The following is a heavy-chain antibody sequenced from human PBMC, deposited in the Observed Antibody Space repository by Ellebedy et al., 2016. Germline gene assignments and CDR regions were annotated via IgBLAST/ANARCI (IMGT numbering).Heavy chain of an antibody. V-gene: IGHV4-59*08. J-gene: IGHJ4*02. Sequence: SETLSLTXTVSGCSFSSYYWSWIRQPPGKGLEWIGYIYYSGSTNYNPSLKSRVTISVDTSENQFSLNLSSVTAADTAVYYCASHLAAGSGWSHFVYWGQGTLVTVSS. D-gene: IGHD6-19*01. CDR3: ASHLAAGSGWSHFVY. CDR2: IYYSGST. CDR1: GCSFSSYY.